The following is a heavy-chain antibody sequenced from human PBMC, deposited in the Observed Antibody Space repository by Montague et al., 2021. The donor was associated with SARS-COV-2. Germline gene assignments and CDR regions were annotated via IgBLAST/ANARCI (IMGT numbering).Heavy chain of an antibody. D-gene: IGHD1-1*01. J-gene: IGHJ3*01. V-gene: IGHV4-39*01. Sequence: SETLSLTCIVSGGSINSSTYYWAWIRQPPGKGPEWIATIYYRGASWSDPSLRSRVTISADTSRNQFNLKLTPVTAADMGLYYCARRVTRGAFDVWGQGTMVTVSS. CDR2: IYYRGAS. CDR1: GGSINSSTYY. CDR3: ARRVTRGAFDV.